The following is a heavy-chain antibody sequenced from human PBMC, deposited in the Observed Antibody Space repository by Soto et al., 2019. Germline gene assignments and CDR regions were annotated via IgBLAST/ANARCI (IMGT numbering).Heavy chain of an antibody. CDR3: ARHTDCGSGSSCLGSDNMDTDAFDI. J-gene: IGHJ3*02. D-gene: IGHD3-10*01. CDR1: GGSISSDIHY. CDR2: IYFSGNT. V-gene: IGHV4-39*01. Sequence: QLQLQESGPGLVKPSETLSLTCTVSGGSISSDIHYWGWIRQPPGKGLEWIGTIYFSGNTHYNPSLRGRVTIAKDTSKNQFSLRLTSVTAADTAVYYCARHTDCGSGSSCLGSDNMDTDAFDIWGQGTMVTVS.